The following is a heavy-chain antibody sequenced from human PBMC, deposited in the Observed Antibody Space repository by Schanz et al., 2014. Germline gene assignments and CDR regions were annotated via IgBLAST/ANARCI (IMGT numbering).Heavy chain of an antibody. CDR1: GYTFTSYG. Sequence: QGQLVQSGPEVKEPGASVKVSCKASGYTFTSYGINWVRQAPGQGLEWMGWISAYNGNTNYAQKLQGRVTMTTDTSTSTACMELRSLRSDDTAVYYCARGGYSSGWYDRDIAHVDYWGQGTLVTVSS. CDR2: ISAYNGNT. CDR3: ARGGYSSGWYDRDIAHVDY. V-gene: IGHV1-18*01. D-gene: IGHD6-19*01. J-gene: IGHJ4*02.